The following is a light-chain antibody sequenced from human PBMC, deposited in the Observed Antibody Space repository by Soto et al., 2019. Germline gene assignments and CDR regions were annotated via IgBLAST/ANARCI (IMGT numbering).Light chain of an antibody. CDR1: GNDVGGYTF. CDR3: NSFTTSSTYV. J-gene: IGLJ1*01. V-gene: IGLV2-14*03. Sequence: QSVLTQPATESASPGQSISISCTGTGNDVGGYTFVSWYQQHPGKAPKLMIYDVSYRPSWVSNRFSGSKSGITASLTISGLQAEDEADYYCNSFTTSSTYVFGTGTKVTVL. CDR2: DVS.